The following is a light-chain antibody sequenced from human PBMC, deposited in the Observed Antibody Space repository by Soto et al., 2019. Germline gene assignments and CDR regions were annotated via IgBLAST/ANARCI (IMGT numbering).Light chain of an antibody. CDR2: EGS. V-gene: IGLV2-23*01. Sequence: QSALTQPASVSGSPGQSITISCTGTSSDVGSYNLVSWYQQHPGKAPKLMIYEGSKRPSGVSNRFSGSKSGNTASLTISGLQAEDVADYYCCSYAGSRVFGGGTKLT. CDR1: SSDVGSYNL. J-gene: IGLJ3*02. CDR3: CSYAGSRV.